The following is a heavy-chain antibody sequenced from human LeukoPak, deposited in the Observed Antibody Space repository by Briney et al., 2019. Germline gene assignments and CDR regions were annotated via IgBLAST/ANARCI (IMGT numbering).Heavy chain of an antibody. Sequence: GGSLRLSCAASGFTLSSYGMHWVRQAPGKGLEWVAFMRYDGGNKYYADSVKGRFTISRDNSKNTLYLQMNSLRPEDTAVYHCAKGQWELLYWGQGVLVTVSS. V-gene: IGHV3-30*02. J-gene: IGHJ4*02. CDR2: MRYDGGNK. CDR3: AKGQWELLY. D-gene: IGHD1-26*01. CDR1: GFTLSSYG.